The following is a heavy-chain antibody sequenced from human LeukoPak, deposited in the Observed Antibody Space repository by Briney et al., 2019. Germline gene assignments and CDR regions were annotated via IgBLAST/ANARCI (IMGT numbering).Heavy chain of an antibody. Sequence: GGSLRLSCVGSGFTFRSHAMSWVRQAPEKELEFVSGIYENGGTTYYADSVKGRFSISRDNSKNTLYLQMNSLRAEDTAVYYCAREDERYSSGSPGGYWGQGTLVTVSS. CDR2: IYENGGTT. CDR3: AREDERYSSGSPGGY. V-gene: IGHV3-23*01. D-gene: IGHD6-19*01. CDR1: GFTFRSHA. J-gene: IGHJ4*02.